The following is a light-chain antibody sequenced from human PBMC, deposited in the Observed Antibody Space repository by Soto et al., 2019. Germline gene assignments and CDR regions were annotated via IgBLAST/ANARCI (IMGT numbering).Light chain of an antibody. J-gene: IGLJ1*01. CDR1: SSDVGGYKY. CDR2: TVN. CDR3: SSYTSSSSDV. V-gene: IGLV2-14*03. Sequence: QAVLTQPASVSGSPGQSITISCTGTSSDVGGYKYVSWYQQHPGKAPKLLIYTVNNRPSGVSNRFSGSKSGNTASLTISGLQAEDEADYYCSSYTSSSSDVFGTGTQLTVL.